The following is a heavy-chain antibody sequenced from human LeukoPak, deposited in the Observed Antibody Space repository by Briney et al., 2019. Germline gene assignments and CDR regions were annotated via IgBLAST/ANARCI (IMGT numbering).Heavy chain of an antibody. D-gene: IGHD2-8*02. CDR3: ARTHKYCTGGVCYSSDYYYMDV. CDR1: GFTFSSYS. Sequence: PGGSLRLSCAASGFTFSSYSMNWVRQAPGKGLEWVSYISSSSSTIYYADSVKGRFTISRDNAKNSLYLQMNSLRDEDTAVYYCARTHKYCTGGVCYSSDYYYMDVWGKGTTVTVSS. CDR2: ISSSSSTI. J-gene: IGHJ6*03. V-gene: IGHV3-48*02.